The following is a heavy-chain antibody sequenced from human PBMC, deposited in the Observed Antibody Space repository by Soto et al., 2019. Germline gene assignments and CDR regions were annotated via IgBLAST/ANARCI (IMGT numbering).Heavy chain of an antibody. D-gene: IGHD1-26*01. CDR2: ISSDERTT. CDR1: GFTFSTYW. CDR3: AREPSVGAPIDY. Sequence: EVQLVESGGGLVQPGGSLRLSCAASGFTFSTYWMHWVRQAPGKGLVWVSRISSDERTTLYADSVKGRFTISRDNAKNTLYLQMDSLRADDTAVYYCAREPSVGAPIDYWGQGPWSPSPQ. J-gene: IGHJ4*02. V-gene: IGHV3-74*01.